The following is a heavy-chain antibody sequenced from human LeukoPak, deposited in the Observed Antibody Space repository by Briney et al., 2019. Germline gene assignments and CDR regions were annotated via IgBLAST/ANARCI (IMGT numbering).Heavy chain of an antibody. CDR3: ARGHSGGSNWFDP. CDR1: GGSISSYY. V-gene: IGHV4-59*01. CDR2: IYYSGST. Sequence: PSETLSLTCTVSGGSISSYYWSWIRQPPGKGLEWIGYIYYSGSTNYNPSLKSRVTISVDTSKNQFSLKLSSVTAADTAVYYCARGHSGGSNWFDPWGQGTLVTVSS. J-gene: IGHJ5*02. D-gene: IGHD4-23*01.